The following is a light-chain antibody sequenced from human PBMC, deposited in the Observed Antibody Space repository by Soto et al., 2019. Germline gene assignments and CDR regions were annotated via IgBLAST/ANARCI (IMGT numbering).Light chain of an antibody. CDR1: QSVNNYY. J-gene: IGKJ5*01. CDR2: VAS. CDR3: QQYGSSPPIT. V-gene: IGKV3-20*01. Sequence: EIVVTQSPGTLSLSPGERATLSCRASQSVNNYYLAWYQQKPGQAPRLLLYVASRRATGLPDRFSGSGSGADFTLTISRLEPEDFAVYYCQQYGSSPPITFGQGTRLEIK.